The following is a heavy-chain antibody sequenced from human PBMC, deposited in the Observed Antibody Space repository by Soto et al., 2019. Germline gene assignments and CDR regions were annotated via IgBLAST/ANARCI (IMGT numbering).Heavy chain of an antibody. CDR1: SGSIGSSNW. CDR3: ARVGCSGGSCFGAGAFDI. J-gene: IGHJ3*02. V-gene: IGHV4-4*02. D-gene: IGHD2-15*01. Sequence: QVQLQESGPGLVKPSGTLSLTCAVSSGSIGSSNWWSWVRQPPGKGLEWIGEIYHSGSTNYNPSLKSRVTISVDKSKNQFSLKLSSVTAADTAVYYCARVGCSGGSCFGAGAFDIWGQGTMVTVSS. CDR2: IYHSGST.